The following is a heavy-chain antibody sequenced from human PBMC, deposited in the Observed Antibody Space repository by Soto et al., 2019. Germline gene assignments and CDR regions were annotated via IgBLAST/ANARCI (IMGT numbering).Heavy chain of an antibody. CDR3: ARDRDTAMPRGAFDI. D-gene: IGHD5-18*01. J-gene: IGHJ3*02. Sequence: GSLRLSCAASGFTFSSYSMNWVRQAPGKGLEWVSSISSSSSYIYYADSVKGRFTISRDNAKNSLYLQMNSLRAEDTAVYYCARDRDTAMPRGAFDIWGQGTMVTVSS. CDR1: GFTFSSYS. CDR2: ISSSSSYI. V-gene: IGHV3-21*01.